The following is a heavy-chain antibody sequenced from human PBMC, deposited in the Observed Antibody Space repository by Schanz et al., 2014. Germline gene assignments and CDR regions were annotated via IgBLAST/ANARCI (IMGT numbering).Heavy chain of an antibody. CDR1: GITFSDYA. D-gene: IGHD3-16*01. CDR3: TRDRGALINHNDALDL. J-gene: IGHJ3*01. V-gene: IGHV3-30*04. CDR2: ISTDGTNT. Sequence: VQLLESGGALEQPGGSLRLSCAASGITFSDYAMSWVRQAPGKGLEKVAAISTDGTNTYYAASVRGRFTISRDNSKNTLYLQMNSLRSEDTAVYYCTRDRGALINHNDALDLWGQGTMVSVSS.